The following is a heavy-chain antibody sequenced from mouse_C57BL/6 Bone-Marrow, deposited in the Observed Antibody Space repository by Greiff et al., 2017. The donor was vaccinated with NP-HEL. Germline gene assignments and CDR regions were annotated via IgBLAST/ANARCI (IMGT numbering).Heavy chain of an antibody. D-gene: IGHD3-2*02. CDR2: INPYNGGT. CDR3: ARGQLRLLAWFAY. V-gene: IGHV1-19*01. CDR1: GYTFTDYY. Sequence: VQLQQSGPVLVKPGASVKMSCKASGYTFTDYYMNWVKQSHGKSLEWIGVINPYNGGTSYNQKFKGKATLTVDKSSSTAYMELNSLTSEDSAVYYCARGQLRLLAWFAYWGQGTLVTVSA. J-gene: IGHJ3*01.